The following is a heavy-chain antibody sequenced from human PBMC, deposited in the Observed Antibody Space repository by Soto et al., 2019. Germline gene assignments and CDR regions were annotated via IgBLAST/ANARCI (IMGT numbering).Heavy chain of an antibody. CDR3: ARGEATVTTPV. CDR2: IYYSGST. V-gene: IGHV4-31*03. J-gene: IGHJ4*02. Sequence: QVQLQESGPGLVKPSQTLSLTCTVSGGSISSGGYYWSWIRQHPGKGLEWIGYIYYSGSTYYNPSLKRRITISIDTPKNNCDRKLSPVTAADTAVYYCARGEATVTTPVRGQATMVTVYS. CDR1: GGSISSGGYY. D-gene: IGHD4-17*01.